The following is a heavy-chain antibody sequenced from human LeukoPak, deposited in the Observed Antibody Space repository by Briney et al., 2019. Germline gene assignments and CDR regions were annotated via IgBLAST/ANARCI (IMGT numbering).Heavy chain of an antibody. Sequence: SETLSLTCTVSGGSINSSSYYWGWIRQPPGKGLEWIGSIYYSGSTYYNPSLKSRVTISVDTSKNRFSLKLSSVTAADTAVYYCARLDSSGYQVDYWGQGTLVTVSS. CDR1: GGSINSSSYY. D-gene: IGHD3-22*01. V-gene: IGHV4-39*01. CDR2: IYYSGST. J-gene: IGHJ4*02. CDR3: ARLDSSGYQVDY.